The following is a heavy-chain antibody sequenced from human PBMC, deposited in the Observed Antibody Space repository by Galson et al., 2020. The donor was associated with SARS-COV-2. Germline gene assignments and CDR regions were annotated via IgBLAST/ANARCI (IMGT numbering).Heavy chain of an antibody. CDR2: IYPGDSDT. J-gene: IGHJ4*02. V-gene: IGHV5-51*01. CDR3: ARRRDGYAQPLDY. D-gene: IGHD2-2*01. Sequence: GLEWMGNIYPGDSDTKYSPSFQGQVTISADKSITTAFLQWSSLKASDTAMYYCARRRDGYAQPLDYWGQGTLVTVSS.